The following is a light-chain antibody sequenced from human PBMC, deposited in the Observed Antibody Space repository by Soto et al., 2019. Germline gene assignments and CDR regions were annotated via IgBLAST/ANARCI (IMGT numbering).Light chain of an antibody. Sequence: EIVMTQSPATLSVSPGERATLSCRASQSVSNNLAWYQQKPGQAPRLLIYETSTRATGIPARFSGSGSGTEFTLTIISLQSEDFALYYCQQYKNWPPITFGQGTRLEIK. CDR2: ETS. CDR3: QQYKNWPPIT. V-gene: IGKV3-15*01. J-gene: IGKJ5*01. CDR1: QSVSNN.